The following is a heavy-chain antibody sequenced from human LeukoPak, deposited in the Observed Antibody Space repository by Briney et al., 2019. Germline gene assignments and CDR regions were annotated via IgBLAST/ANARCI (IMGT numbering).Heavy chain of an antibody. J-gene: IGHJ4*02. D-gene: IGHD6-19*01. V-gene: IGHV4-61*02. CDR3: ASSGWDFDY. Sequence: SETLSLTCTVSGGSISSSNYYWSWIRQPAGKGLEWIGRFHTRGSTNYNPSLKSRVTISVDTSKNQFSLKLSSVTAADTAVYYCASSGWDFDYWGQGTLVTVSS. CDR1: GGSISSSNYY. CDR2: FHTRGST.